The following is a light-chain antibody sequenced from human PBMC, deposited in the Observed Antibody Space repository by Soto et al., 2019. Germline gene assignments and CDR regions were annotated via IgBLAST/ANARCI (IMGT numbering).Light chain of an antibody. J-gene: IGLJ1*01. CDR1: SSNIGNNY. V-gene: IGLV1-51*02. CDR3: GTWDSSLSAGV. Sequence: QSVLSQPPSVSAAPGQQVTISCSGSSSNIGNNYVSWYQQLPGTAPKLLIYENNKRPSGIPDRFSGSKSGTSATLGITGLQTGDEADYYCGTWDSSLSAGVFGPGTKVTVL. CDR2: ENN.